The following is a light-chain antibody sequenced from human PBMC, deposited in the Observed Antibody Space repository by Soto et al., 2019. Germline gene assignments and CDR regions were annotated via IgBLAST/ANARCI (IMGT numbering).Light chain of an antibody. CDR1: QSVSSSY. Sequence: EIVLTQSPGTLSSSPGERATLSCRASQSVSSSYLAWYQQKPGQAPRLLIYGASSRATGIPDRFSGSGSGTDFTLTISRLEPEDFAVYYCQQYGSSPDTFGQGTKLEIK. CDR2: GAS. J-gene: IGKJ2*01. V-gene: IGKV3-20*01. CDR3: QQYGSSPDT.